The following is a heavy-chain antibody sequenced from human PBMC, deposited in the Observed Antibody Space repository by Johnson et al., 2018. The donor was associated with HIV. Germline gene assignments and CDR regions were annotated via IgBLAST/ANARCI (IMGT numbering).Heavy chain of an antibody. CDR3: ARAPPNVAPGAFDI. CDR1: GFTFSSYA. J-gene: IGHJ3*02. V-gene: IGHV3-30*04. Sequence: QVQLVEYGGGVVQPGRSLRLSCAASGFTFSSYAMHWVRQAPGKGLEWVAVISYDGSNKYYADSVKGRFTISRDNSKNTLYLQMNSLRAEDTAVYYCARAPPNVAPGAFDIWGQGTMVTVSS. D-gene: IGHD2-21*01. CDR2: ISYDGSNK.